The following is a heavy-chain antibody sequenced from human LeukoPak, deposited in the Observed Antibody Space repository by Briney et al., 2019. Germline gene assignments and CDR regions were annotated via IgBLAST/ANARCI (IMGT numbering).Heavy chain of an antibody. CDR2: ISSSSNYI. D-gene: IGHD6-19*01. CDR1: GFTFSSYS. V-gene: IGHV3-21*01. J-gene: IGHJ5*02. CDR3: ARDPSSGWYLKGWFDP. Sequence: NSGGSLRLSCAASGFTFSSYSMRWVRQAPGKGREWVSSISSSSNYIYYADSVKARFTISRDNAKNSLYLQMNSLRAEDTSVYYCARDPSSGWYLKGWFDPWGQGTLVTVSS.